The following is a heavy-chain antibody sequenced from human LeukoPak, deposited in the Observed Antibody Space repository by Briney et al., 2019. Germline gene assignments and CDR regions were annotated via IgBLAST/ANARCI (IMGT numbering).Heavy chain of an antibody. CDR2: IYYSGST. CDR1: GGSISSYY. Sequence: SETLSLTCTVSGGSISSYYWSWIRQPPGKGLEWIGYIYYSGSTNYNPSLKSRVTISVDTSKNQFSLRLSSVTAADTAVYYCARHSRNTFGVVVVPYYFDYWGQGTLVTVSS. J-gene: IGHJ4*02. CDR3: ARHSRNTFGVVVVPYYFDY. D-gene: IGHD3-16*02. V-gene: IGHV4-59*08.